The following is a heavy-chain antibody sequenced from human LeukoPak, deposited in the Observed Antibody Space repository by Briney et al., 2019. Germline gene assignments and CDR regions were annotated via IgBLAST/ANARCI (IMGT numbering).Heavy chain of an antibody. J-gene: IGHJ6*03. CDR1: GGSISSYY. D-gene: IGHD5-12*01. V-gene: IGHV4-59*01. CDR2: IYYSGST. CDR3: ARGEYSGYAVSYYYYYMDV. Sequence: SETLSLTCTVSGGSISSYYWSWIRQPPGKGLEWIGYIYYSGSTNYNPSLKGRVTISVDTSKNQFSLKLSSVTAADTAVYYCARGEYSGYAVSYYYYYMDVWGKGTTVTVSS.